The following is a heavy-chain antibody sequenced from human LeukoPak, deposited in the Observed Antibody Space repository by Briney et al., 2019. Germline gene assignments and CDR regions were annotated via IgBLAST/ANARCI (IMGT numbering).Heavy chain of an antibody. D-gene: IGHD2/OR15-2a*01. CDR2: IYSSGNT. J-gene: IGHJ3*02. CDR1: GDTISIYY. CDR3: ARSFDTNAFDI. Sequence: SETLSLTCTVCGDTISIYYWSWIRQPAGRGLEWIGRIYSSGNTNYNPSLKSRVTMSVDTSNNQFSLNLRSVTTADTAVYYCARSFDTNAFDIWGHGTMVTVSS. V-gene: IGHV4-4*07.